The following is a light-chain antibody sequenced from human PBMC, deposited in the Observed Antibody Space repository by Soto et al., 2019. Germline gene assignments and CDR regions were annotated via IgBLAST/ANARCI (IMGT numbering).Light chain of an antibody. V-gene: IGKV1-5*01. J-gene: IGKJ1*01. Sequence: DIRMTHSPSTLSASVGDRVTITCRASQTINSWLAWYQQKPGKAPKVLIFDASSLKTGVPSRFSGSGSGPEFTLTISNLQPDDFETYSCKKYDSYCLGPFGQGPKVEI. CDR2: DAS. CDR3: KKYDSYCLGP. CDR1: QTINSW.